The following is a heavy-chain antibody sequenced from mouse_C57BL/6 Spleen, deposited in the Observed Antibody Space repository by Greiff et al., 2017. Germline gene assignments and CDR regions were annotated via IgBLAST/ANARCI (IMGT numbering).Heavy chain of an antibody. D-gene: IGHD2-3*01. Sequence: QVQLKQSGAELARPGASVKMSCKASGYTFTSYTMHWVKQRPGQGLEWIGYINPSSGYTKYNQKFKDKATLTADKSSSTAYMQLSSLTSEDSAVYYCARGGYDGYYDWFAYWGQGTLGTVAA. CDR1: GYTFTSYT. CDR2: INPSSGYT. J-gene: IGHJ3*01. CDR3: ARGGYDGYYDWFAY. V-gene: IGHV1-4*01.